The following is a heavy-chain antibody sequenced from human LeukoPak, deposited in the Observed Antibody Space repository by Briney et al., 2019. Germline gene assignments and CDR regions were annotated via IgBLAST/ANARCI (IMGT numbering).Heavy chain of an antibody. D-gene: IGHD6-13*01. CDR2: ISSGGSTI. CDR1: GFTFSDYY. Sequence: GGSLRLSCAASGFTFSDYYMSWIRQDPGKGLEWISYISSGGSTIYYADSVRGQFTISRDNAKKSLYLQMNSLRAEDTAVYYCARVQKGIAAAGTGGGWFEPWGQGTLVTVSS. V-gene: IGHV3-11*01. CDR3: ARVQKGIAAAGTGGGWFEP. J-gene: IGHJ5*02.